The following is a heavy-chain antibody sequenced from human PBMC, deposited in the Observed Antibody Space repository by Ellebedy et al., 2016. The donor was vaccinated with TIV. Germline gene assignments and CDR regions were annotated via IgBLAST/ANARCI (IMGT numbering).Heavy chain of an antibody. CDR1: GVSVSSHG. J-gene: IGHJ4*02. CDR2: ISHDGSDK. CDR3: ATTQMGNGYNEVYFGH. D-gene: IGHD5-24*01. V-gene: IGHV3-30*03. Sequence: GGSLRLSCEASGVSVSSHGMHWVRQAPGKGLQWVAVISHDGSDKIYVDSVRGRFTISRDNSKNTLDLQMDSLRAEDTAMYYCATTQMGNGYNEVYFGHWGQGTLVTVSS.